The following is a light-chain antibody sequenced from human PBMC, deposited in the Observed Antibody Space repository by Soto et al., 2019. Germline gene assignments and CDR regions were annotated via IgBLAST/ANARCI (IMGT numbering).Light chain of an antibody. V-gene: IGKV3-11*01. CDR3: QQRSNWPQIT. J-gene: IGKJ5*01. Sequence: EIALTHSRATLSLSPWERATRSCRASQSVSSYLAWYQQKPGQAPRLLIYDASNRATGIPARFSGSGSGTDFTLTISSLEPEDFAVYYCQQRSNWPQITFGQGTRLEIK. CDR2: DAS. CDR1: QSVSSY.